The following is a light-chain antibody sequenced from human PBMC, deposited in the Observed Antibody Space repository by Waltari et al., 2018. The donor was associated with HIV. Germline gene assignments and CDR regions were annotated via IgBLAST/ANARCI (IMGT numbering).Light chain of an antibody. J-gene: IGLJ2*01. CDR1: NSGSKN. V-gene: IGLV3-9*01. CDR3: QVWDSSTAKV. Sequence: SCELTQPLSVSVARGQTARITCGGNNSGSKNVHWYQQKPGEAPLLVYYRNSNRSSGIPERFSGYNSGNTATLTISRAQAGDEDDYYCQVWDSSTAKVFGGGTKLTVL. CDR2: RNS.